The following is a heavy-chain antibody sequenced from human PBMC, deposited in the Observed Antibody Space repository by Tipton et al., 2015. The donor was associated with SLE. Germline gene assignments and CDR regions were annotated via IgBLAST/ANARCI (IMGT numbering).Heavy chain of an antibody. CDR3: ARGGTFKYFQH. D-gene: IGHD3-16*01. Sequence: TLSLTCTVSGGSISSYYWSWIRQPPGKGLEWIGYIYSSGSTNYNPSLKSRVTISIDTSKNQFSLKLSSVTAADTALYYCARGGTFKYFQHWGQGTLVPVSS. J-gene: IGHJ1*01. V-gene: IGHV4-59*01. CDR1: GGSISSYY. CDR2: IYSSGST.